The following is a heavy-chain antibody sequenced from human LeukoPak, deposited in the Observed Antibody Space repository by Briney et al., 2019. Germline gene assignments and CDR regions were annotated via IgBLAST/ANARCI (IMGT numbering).Heavy chain of an antibody. D-gene: IGHD2-15*01. J-gene: IGHJ6*03. CDR1: GFTFSSYTFSTYA. V-gene: IGHV3-23*01. CDR2: VSGSGVST. CDR3: AKGVEDSGIYYYYYMDG. Sequence: GGSLRLSCAASGFTFSSYTFSTYAMSWVRQAPGKGLEWVSAVSGSGVSTYYADSVKGRFTISRDNSKNTLYLQMNGLRAEDTAVYYCAKGVEDSGIYYYYYMDGWGKGTTGTVSS.